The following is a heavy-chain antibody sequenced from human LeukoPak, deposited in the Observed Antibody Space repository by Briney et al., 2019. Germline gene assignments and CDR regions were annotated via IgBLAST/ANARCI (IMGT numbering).Heavy chain of an antibody. CDR1: GGSISSYY. CDR2: IYYSGST. J-gene: IGHJ3*02. CDR3: ARGNHYYGSSGDDAFDI. Sequence: SETLSLTCTVSGGSISSYYWSRIRQPPGKGLEWIGYIYYSGSTNYNPSLKSRDTISVDTSKNQFSLKLSSVTAADTAVYYCARGNHYYGSSGDDAFDIWGQGTMVTVSS. D-gene: IGHD3-22*01. V-gene: IGHV4-59*01.